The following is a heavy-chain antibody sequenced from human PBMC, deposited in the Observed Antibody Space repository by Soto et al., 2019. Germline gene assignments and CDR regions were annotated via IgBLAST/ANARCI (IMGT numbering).Heavy chain of an antibody. J-gene: IGHJ5*02. CDR2: INHSGST. V-gene: IGHV4-34*01. Sequence: PSETLSLTCAVYGGSFSGYYWSWIRQPPGKGLEWIGEINHSGSTNHNPSLKSRVTISVDTSKNQFSLKLSSVTAADTAVYYCARALHRRVAAAGRGWFDPWGQGTLVTVSS. CDR1: GGSFSGYY. CDR3: ARALHRRVAAAGRGWFDP. D-gene: IGHD6-13*01.